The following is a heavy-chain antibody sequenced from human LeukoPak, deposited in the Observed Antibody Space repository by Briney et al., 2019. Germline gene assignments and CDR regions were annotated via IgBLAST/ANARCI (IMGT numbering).Heavy chain of an antibody. D-gene: IGHD6-13*01. CDR1: GFTISNNY. V-gene: IGHV3-53*01. J-gene: IGHJ3*02. Sequence: PGGSLRLSCAASGFTISNNYMSWVRQAPGKGLEWVSVIYSGGSTYYADSVKGRFTISRDNSKNTLYLQMNSLRAEDTAVYYCAGRQLVRLADAFDIWGQGTMVTVSP. CDR2: IYSGGST. CDR3: AGRQLVRLADAFDI.